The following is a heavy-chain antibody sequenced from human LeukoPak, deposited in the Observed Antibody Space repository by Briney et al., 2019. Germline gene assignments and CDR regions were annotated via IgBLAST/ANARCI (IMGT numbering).Heavy chain of an antibody. CDR1: GFTFGEYA. D-gene: IGHD4-23*01. V-gene: IGHV3-49*04. J-gene: IGHJ4*02. CDR2: IRSEAYGGTT. CDR3: TRGTYGGSK. Sequence: GGSLRLSCTASGFTFGEYAMSWVRQAPEKGLEWVGFIRSEAYGGTTEYAASVKGRFSISRDDSKSIAYLQMNSLKTEDTAVYYCTRGTYGGSKWAQGTLVTVSS.